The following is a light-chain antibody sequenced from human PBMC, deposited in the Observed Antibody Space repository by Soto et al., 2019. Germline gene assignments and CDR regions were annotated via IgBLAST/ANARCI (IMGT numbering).Light chain of an antibody. V-gene: IGKV3-15*01. CDR3: QQSNNWPPFS. Sequence: EIVLTQSPATLSVSPGERATLSCRASQSVDRNLAWYQQKAGQAPRLLIYGASTRATGIPARFSGSGSGTEFTLTISSLQSEDFASYYCQQSNNWPPFSFGQGTKLEIK. J-gene: IGKJ2*03. CDR2: GAS. CDR1: QSVDRN.